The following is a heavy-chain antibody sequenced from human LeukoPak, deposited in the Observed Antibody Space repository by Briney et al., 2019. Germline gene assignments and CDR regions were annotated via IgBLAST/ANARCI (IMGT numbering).Heavy chain of an antibody. CDR2: IYHSGST. J-gene: IGHJ5*02. D-gene: IGHD4-17*01. V-gene: IGHV4-4*02. Sequence: PSETLSLTCAVSGGSISSSNWWSWVRQPPGKGLEWIGEIYHSGSTNYNPSLKSRVTISVDKSKNQFSLKLSSVTAADTAVYYCAREGSAVTTRGWFDPWGQGTLSPSPQ. CDR3: AREGSAVTTRGWFDP. CDR1: GGSISSSNW.